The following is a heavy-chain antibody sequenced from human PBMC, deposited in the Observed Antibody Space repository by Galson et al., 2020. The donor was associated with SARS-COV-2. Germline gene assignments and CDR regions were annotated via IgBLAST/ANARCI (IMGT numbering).Heavy chain of an antibody. J-gene: IGHJ5*02. V-gene: IGHV4-59*12. CDR1: GASITNYH. D-gene: IGHD3-16*01. CDR2: VYYSGTT. CDR3: ARDMSGGYNWFDP. Sequence: ASETLSLTCTVSGASITNYHWYWIRQSPGRGLEWIGCVYYSGTTNDNPSLKSRVTIAVDTSKNQFALKLSSMTVADTAMYYCARDMSGGYNWFDPWGQGTLVTVSS.